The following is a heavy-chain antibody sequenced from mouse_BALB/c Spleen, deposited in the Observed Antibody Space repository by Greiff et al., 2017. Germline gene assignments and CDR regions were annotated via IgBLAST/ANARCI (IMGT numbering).Heavy chain of an antibody. CDR3: ARGTLSSGYFAY. CDR2: IWGDGST. J-gene: IGHJ3*01. D-gene: IGHD3-1*01. Sequence: HVQLQQSGPGLVAPSQSLSITCTVSGFSLTGYGVNWVRQAPGKGLEWLGMIWGDGSTDYNSALKSRLSISKDNSKSQVFLKMNSLQTDDTASYYCARGTLSSGYFAYWGQGTLVTVSA. V-gene: IGHV2-6-7*01. CDR1: GFSLTGYG.